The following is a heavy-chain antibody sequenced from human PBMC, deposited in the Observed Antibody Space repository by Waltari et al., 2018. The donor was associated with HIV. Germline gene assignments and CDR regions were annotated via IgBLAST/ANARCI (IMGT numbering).Heavy chain of an antibody. D-gene: IGHD5-18*01. J-gene: IGHJ4*02. V-gene: IGHV4-39*01. CDR2: IYYSGST. CDR3: ARRHVDTALVRWGLDD. Sequence: QLQLQESGPGLVKPSETLSLTCTVSGGSIRRSSYFWGWIRQPPGKGLEWIGSIYYSGSTYYTPSLKSRVTISVDTPKNQFPLILSSVTAADTAVYYCARRHVDTALVRWGLDDWGQGTLVTVSS. CDR1: GGSIRRSSYF.